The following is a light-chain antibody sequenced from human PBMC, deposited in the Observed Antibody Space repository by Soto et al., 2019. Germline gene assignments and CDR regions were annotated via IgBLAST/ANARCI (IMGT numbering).Light chain of an antibody. J-gene: IGLJ2*01. Sequence: QSVLTQPASVSGSPGQSITISCTGTSSDVGGYNYVSWYQHYPGKAPKVLIYDVRNRPSGVSNRFSGSKSGNTASLTISGLQAEDEADYYCSSHTSSSTVVFGGGTKLTVL. CDR3: SSHTSSSTVV. CDR2: DVR. V-gene: IGLV2-14*03. CDR1: SSDVGGYNY.